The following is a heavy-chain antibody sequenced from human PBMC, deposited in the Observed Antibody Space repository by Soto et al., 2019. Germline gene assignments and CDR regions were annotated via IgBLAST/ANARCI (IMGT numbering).Heavy chain of an antibody. CDR1: GFTFSGSA. CDR3: TSTYSSGWYVTYY. CDR2: IRSKANSYAT. D-gene: IGHD6-19*01. V-gene: IGHV3-73*01. J-gene: IGHJ4*02. Sequence: GGSLRLSCAASGFTFSGSAMHWVRQASGKGLEWVGRIRSKANSYATAYAASVKGRFTISRDDSKNTAYLQMNSLKTEDTAVYYCTSTYSSGWYVTYYWGQGTLVTVSS.